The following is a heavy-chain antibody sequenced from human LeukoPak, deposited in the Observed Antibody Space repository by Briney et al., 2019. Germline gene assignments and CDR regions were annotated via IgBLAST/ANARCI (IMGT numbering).Heavy chain of an antibody. D-gene: IGHD5-18*01. Sequence: GESLRLSCAASGFIVSSNYMNWVRQAPGKGLEWVSVIYSGGSTNYADSVKGRFTISRDNSKNTLYLQMNSLRAEDTAVYYCARFRGYSYGQYSDYWGQGTLVTVSS. CDR2: IYSGGST. J-gene: IGHJ4*02. V-gene: IGHV3-53*01. CDR3: ARFRGYSYGQYSDY. CDR1: GFIVSSNY.